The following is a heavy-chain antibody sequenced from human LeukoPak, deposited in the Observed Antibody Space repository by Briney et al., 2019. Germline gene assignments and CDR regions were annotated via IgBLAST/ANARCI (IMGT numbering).Heavy chain of an antibody. D-gene: IGHD2-2*01. CDR3: ARGDGPSDGVVVPAAVPGLDAFDI. CDR1: GFTFSSYS. CDR2: IKQDGSEK. Sequence: GGSLRLSCAASGFTFSSYSMNWVRQAPGKGLEWVANIKQDGSEKYYVDSVKGRFTISRDNAKNSLYLQMNSLRAEDTAVYYCARGDGPSDGVVVPAAVPGLDAFDIWGQGTMVTVSS. J-gene: IGHJ3*02. V-gene: IGHV3-7*01.